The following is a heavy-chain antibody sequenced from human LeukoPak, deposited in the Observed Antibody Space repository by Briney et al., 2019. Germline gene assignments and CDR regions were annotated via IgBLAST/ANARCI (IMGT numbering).Heavy chain of an antibody. CDR1: GGSISSYY. J-gene: IGHJ5*02. Sequence: SETLSLTCTVSGGSISSYYWSWVRQPPGKGLEWIGYIYYSGSTNYNPSLKRRVTISVDTSKNQFSLKLSSETAADTAVYYCASSGEKANHHDYGLNWFDPWGQGTLVTVSS. D-gene: IGHD4-17*01. CDR3: ASSGEKANHHDYGLNWFDP. CDR2: IYYSGST. V-gene: IGHV4-59*01.